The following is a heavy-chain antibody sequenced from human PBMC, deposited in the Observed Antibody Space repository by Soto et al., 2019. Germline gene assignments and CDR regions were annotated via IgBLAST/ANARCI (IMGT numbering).Heavy chain of an antibody. CDR1: GFTFNTYG. Sequence: DVQLVESGGGLVQPGGSLRLACAASGFTFNTYGMTWVRQAPGKGLAWVANIKGAGSRNHYVDSVEGRVTISIDNAKNYLFLQMNSLRVEDTDVYYCARDASPGRVNVWYDAFDDWGQGTKVTVSS. V-gene: IGHV3-7*01. D-gene: IGHD6-13*01. CDR2: IKGAGSRN. J-gene: IGHJ3*01. CDR3: ARDASPGRVNVWYDAFDD.